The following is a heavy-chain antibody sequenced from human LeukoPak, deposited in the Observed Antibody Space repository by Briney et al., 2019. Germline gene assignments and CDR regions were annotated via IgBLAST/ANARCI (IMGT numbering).Heavy chain of an antibody. D-gene: IGHD3-16*01. V-gene: IGHV3-23*01. CDR3: ARKFGGYYYYYMDV. J-gene: IGHJ6*03. Sequence: GGPLRLSCAASGFTFSSYAMSWVRQAPGKGLEWVSAISGSGGSTYYADSVKGRFTISRDNSKNTLYLQMNSLRAEDTAVYYCARKFGGYYYYYMDVWGKGTTVTVSS. CDR1: GFTFSSYA. CDR2: ISGSGGST.